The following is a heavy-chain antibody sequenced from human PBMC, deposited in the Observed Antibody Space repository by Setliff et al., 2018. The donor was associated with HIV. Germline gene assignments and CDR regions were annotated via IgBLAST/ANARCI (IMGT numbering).Heavy chain of an antibody. V-gene: IGHV1-69*10. CDR1: GGSFRTSV. Sequence: SVKFSCKTSGGSFRTSVISWVRQAPGQGLEWVGGILPFLGMGDFAQKFQGRVTITADESTSIAYMELSSLRSDDTAIYYCGAGQHSYSYLGYYYSGVDVWGQGTTVTVSS. D-gene: IGHD3-10*01. CDR3: GAGQHSYSYLGYYYSGVDV. CDR2: ILPFLGMG. J-gene: IGHJ6*02.